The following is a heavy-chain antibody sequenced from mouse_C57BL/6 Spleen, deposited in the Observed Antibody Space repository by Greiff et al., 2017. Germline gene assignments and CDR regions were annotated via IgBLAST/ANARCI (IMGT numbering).Heavy chain of an antibody. J-gene: IGHJ4*01. CDR2: IDPSDSYT. CDR3: ARYSNYAKDD. Sequence: QVHVKQPGAELVMPGASVKLSCKASGYTFTSYWMHWVKQRPGQGLEWIGEIDPSDSYTNYNQKFKGKSTLTVDKSSSTAYMQLSSLTSEDSAVYYCARYSNYAKDDWGQGTSVTGSS. CDR1: GYTFTSYW. V-gene: IGHV1-69*01.